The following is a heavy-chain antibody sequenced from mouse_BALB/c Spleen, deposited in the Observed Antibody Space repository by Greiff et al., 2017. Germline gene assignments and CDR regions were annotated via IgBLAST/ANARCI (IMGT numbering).Heavy chain of an antibody. CDR3: ARGLPYYAMDY. Sequence: EVKLVESGGGLVKPGGSLKLSCAASGFTFSDYYMYWVRQTPEKRLEWVATISDGGSYTYYPDSVKGRFTISRDNAKNNLYLQMSSLKSEDTAMYYCARGLPYYAMDYWGQGTSVTVSS. J-gene: IGHJ4*01. D-gene: IGHD5-5*01. CDR1: GFTFSDYY. CDR2: ISDGGSYT. V-gene: IGHV5-4*02.